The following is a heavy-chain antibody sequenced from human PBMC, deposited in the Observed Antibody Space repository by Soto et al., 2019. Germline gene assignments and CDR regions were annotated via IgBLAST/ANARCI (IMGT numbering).Heavy chain of an antibody. CDR3: ARITDSSGPSGDAFDI. J-gene: IGHJ3*02. CDR2: INPSGGST. D-gene: IGHD3-22*01. Sequence: ASVKVSCKASGYTFTSYYMHWVRQAPGQGLEWMGIINPSGGSTSYAQKFQGRVTMTRERSTSTVYRELSSLRSEDRAVFYCARITDSSGPSGDAFDIWGQGTMVTVSS. CDR1: GYTFTSYY. V-gene: IGHV1-46*01.